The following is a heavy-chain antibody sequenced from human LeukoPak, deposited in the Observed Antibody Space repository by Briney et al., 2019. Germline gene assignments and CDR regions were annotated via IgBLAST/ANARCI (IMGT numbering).Heavy chain of an antibody. V-gene: IGHV4-61*08. CDR2: IYYSGST. CDR3: ARRGGLLDSSGYYSALDY. J-gene: IGHJ4*02. Sequence: PSETLSLTCTVSGDSISSGDYYWSWIRQPPGKGLEWIGYIYYSGSTNYNPSLKSRVTISVDTSKNQFSLKLSSVTAADTAVYYCARRGGLLDSSGYYSALDYWGQGTLVTVSS. D-gene: IGHD3-22*01. CDR1: GDSISSGDYY.